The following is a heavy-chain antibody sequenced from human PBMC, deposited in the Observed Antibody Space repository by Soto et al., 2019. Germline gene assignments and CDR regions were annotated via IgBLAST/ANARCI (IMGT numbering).Heavy chain of an antibody. CDR2: ILYDGSDK. J-gene: IGHJ4*02. D-gene: IGHD4-17*01. V-gene: IGHV3-33*01. CDR3: ARVFEGGDHVDDF. CDR1: GFTFSNYG. Sequence: QVHLVESGGGVVQPGRSLRLSCAASGFTFSNYGIHWVRQAPGKGLEWVAVILYDGSDKYYVDSVRGRFTISRDNSKNTVYLQMNSLRAEDTALYYCARVFEGGDHVDDFWGQGTLVTVSS.